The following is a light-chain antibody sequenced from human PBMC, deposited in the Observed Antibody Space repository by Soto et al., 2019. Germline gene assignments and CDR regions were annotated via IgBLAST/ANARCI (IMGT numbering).Light chain of an antibody. CDR2: DAF. J-gene: IGKJ5*01. CDR3: QLRHNLPIS. Sequence: EIELTMSPATLSLSPEERDTLSCRASETIRNLLAWYQQRPGQAPRLLIYDAFSRAPGIPARFSGGGSGTDFTLTISSLEPEDFGVYYCQLRHNLPISFGHGTLLEI. V-gene: IGKV3-11*01. CDR1: ETIRNL.